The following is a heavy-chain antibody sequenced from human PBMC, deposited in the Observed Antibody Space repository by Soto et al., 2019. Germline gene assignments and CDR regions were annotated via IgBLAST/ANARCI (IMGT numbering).Heavy chain of an antibody. D-gene: IGHD2-2*02. J-gene: IGHJ4*02. CDR3: AKPPDFFCSSANCYRYYFEY. CDR2: IHAGGRSA. V-gene: IGHV3-23*01. CDR1: GFALSTYG. Sequence: PGRSRRLSWVAAGFALSTYGMSWVRQAPGQGLEWVSAIHAGGRSAYYADSVTARFTISRDNYKNTLYLQMSGRRGEDTAVYYCAKPPDFFCSSANCYRYYFEYWSQGTLVTVSS.